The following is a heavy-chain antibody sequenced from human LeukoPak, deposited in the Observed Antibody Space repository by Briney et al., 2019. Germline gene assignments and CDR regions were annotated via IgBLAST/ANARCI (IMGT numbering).Heavy chain of an antibody. CDR3: ARYCGGGSCFDY. V-gene: IGHV3-7*01. Sequence: GGSLRLSCAASGFTFSSYGMHWVRQTPGKGLEWVANIKADGSEKYYVDSVKGRFTVSRDNAKNSLYLQMNSLRAEDTGLYYCARYCGGGSCFDYWGRGTLVTVSS. J-gene: IGHJ4*02. CDR2: IKADGSEK. D-gene: IGHD2-15*01. CDR1: GFTFSSYG.